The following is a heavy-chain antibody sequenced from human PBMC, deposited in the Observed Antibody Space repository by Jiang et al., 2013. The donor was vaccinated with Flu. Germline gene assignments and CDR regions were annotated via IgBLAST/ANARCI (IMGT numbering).Heavy chain of an antibody. V-gene: IGHV3-30*18. CDR1: GFTFSSYG. CDR2: ISYDGSNK. D-gene: IGHD2-2*01. Sequence: VQLVESGGGVVQPGRSLRLSCAASGFTFSSYGMHWVRQAPGKGLEWVAVISYDGSNKYYADSVKGRFTISRDNSKNTLYLQMNSLRAEDTAVYYCAKVYQLLWVRENWFDPWGQGTLVTVSS. J-gene: IGHJ5*02. CDR3: AKVYQLLWVRENWFDP.